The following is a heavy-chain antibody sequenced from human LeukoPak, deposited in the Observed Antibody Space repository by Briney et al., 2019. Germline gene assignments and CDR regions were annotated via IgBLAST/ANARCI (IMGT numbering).Heavy chain of an antibody. Sequence: GGSLRLSCAASGFTVSSYYMTWVRQAPGKGLECVSVIYSGGSTYYADSVKGRVAISRDNSKNTVFLQMNSVRAADTTLYYCARSYSNHLFGMDVWGQGTTVTVSS. V-gene: IGHV3-66*01. J-gene: IGHJ6*02. CDR2: IYSGGST. D-gene: IGHD4-11*01. CDR1: GFTVSSYY. CDR3: ARSYSNHLFGMDV.